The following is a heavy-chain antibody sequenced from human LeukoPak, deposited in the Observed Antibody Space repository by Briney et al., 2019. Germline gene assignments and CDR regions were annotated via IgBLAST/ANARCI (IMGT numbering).Heavy chain of an antibody. D-gene: IGHD6-13*01. Sequence: SGPTLVKPTQTLTLTCTFSGFSLSTRGVGVGWIRQPPGKALEWLALIYWNDDKRYSPSLKGRLTITKDTSKNQVVLTMTNMDPVDTATYYCAHITYLYSSSWYRVERDAFDIWGQGTMVTVSS. CDR3: AHITYLYSSSWYRVERDAFDI. J-gene: IGHJ3*02. CDR1: GFSLSTRGVG. CDR2: IYWNDDK. V-gene: IGHV2-5*01.